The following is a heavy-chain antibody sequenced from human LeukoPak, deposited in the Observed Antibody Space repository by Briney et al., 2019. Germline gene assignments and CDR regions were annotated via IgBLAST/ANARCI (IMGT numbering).Heavy chain of an antibody. J-gene: IGHJ4*02. V-gene: IGHV1-18*01. CDR3: ARGYSYGYGPLDY. Sequence: ASVTVSCKASGYSFTSYGVNWVRQAPGQGLEWMGWISTDNGNTDYAQNLQGRVTMTTDTSTSTAYRELRSLRSDDTAVYYCARGYSYGYGPLDYWGQGTLVTVSS. D-gene: IGHD5-18*01. CDR2: ISTDNGNT. CDR1: GYSFTSYG.